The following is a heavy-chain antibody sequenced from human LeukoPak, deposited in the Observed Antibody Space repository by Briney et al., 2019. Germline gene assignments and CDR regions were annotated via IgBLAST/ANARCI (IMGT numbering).Heavy chain of an antibody. CDR3: ARGRTAAGTWLVFDY. D-gene: IGHD6-13*01. J-gene: IGHJ4*02. Sequence: GSSVKVSCKASGYTFTSYDINWVRQATGQGLEWMGWMNPNSGNTGYAQKFQGRVTMTRNTSISTAYMELSSLRSEDTAVYYCARGRTAAGTWLVFDYWGQGTLVTVSS. CDR1: GYTFTSYD. CDR2: MNPNSGNT. V-gene: IGHV1-8*01.